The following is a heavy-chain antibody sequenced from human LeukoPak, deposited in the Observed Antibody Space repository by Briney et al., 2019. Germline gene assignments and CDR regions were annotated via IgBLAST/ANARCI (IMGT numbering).Heavy chain of an antibody. CDR3: AKVVGVTCY. Sequence: GGSLRLSCAASGFTFSDYYMSWIRQAPGKGLEWVSAISGSGGSTYYADSVKGRFTISRDNSKNTLYLQMNSLRAEDTALYYCAKVVGVTCYWGQGTLVTVSS. CDR1: GFTFSDYY. D-gene: IGHD1-26*01. V-gene: IGHV3-23*01. CDR2: ISGSGGST. J-gene: IGHJ4*02.